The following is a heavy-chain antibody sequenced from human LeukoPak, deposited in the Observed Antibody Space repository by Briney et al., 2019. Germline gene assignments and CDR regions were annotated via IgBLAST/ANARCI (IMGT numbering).Heavy chain of an antibody. Sequence: GGSLRLSCAASGFTFSSYSMNWVRQAPGKGLEWVANIKQDGSEKYYVDSVKGRFTISRDNAKNSLYLQMNSLRAEDTAVYYGARDVYNMGDYWGQGTLVTVSS. V-gene: IGHV3-7*01. CDR2: IKQDGSEK. J-gene: IGHJ4*02. CDR3: ARDVYNMGDY. CDR1: GFTFSSYS. D-gene: IGHD1-1*01.